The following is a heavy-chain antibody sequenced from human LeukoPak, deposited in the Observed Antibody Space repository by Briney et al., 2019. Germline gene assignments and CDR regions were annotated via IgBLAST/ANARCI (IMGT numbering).Heavy chain of an antibody. V-gene: IGHV4-59*08. CDR3: ARHSFSGYDFRYFDY. Sequence: SETLSLTCTVSGGSISSYYWSWIRQPPGKGLEWIGYIYYSGSTNYNPSLKSRVTISVDTSKSQFSLKLSSVTAADTAVYYCARHSFSGYDFRYFDYWGQGTLVTVSS. J-gene: IGHJ4*02. CDR2: IYYSGST. CDR1: GGSISSYY. D-gene: IGHD5-12*01.